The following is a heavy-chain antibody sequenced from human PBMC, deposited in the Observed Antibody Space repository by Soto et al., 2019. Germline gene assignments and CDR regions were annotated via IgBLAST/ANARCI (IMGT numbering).Heavy chain of an antibody. CDR1: GFTFSSNG. D-gene: IGHD3-22*01. Sequence: GGSLRLSCAASGFTFSSNGLHWVRQAPGKGLEWVAVISYDGSNKYYADSVKGRFTISRDNSKNTLYLQMNSLRAEDTAVYYCAKDIITMIVVTWDDAFDIWGQGT. CDR3: AKDIITMIVVTWDDAFDI. CDR2: ISYDGSNK. J-gene: IGHJ3*02. V-gene: IGHV3-30*18.